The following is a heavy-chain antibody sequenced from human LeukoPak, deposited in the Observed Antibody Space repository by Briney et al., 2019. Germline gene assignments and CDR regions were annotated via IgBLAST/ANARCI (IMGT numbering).Heavy chain of an antibody. CDR3: ARDIVVVPAAIYYFDY. V-gene: IGHV3-48*01. D-gene: IGHD2-2*02. Sequence: GGSLRLSCAASGVTLSTYAMSWVRQAPGKGLEWVSYISSSSSTIYYADSVKGRFTISRDNAKNSLYLQMNSLRAEDTAVYYCARDIVVVPAAIYYFDYWGQGTLVTVSS. CDR2: ISSSSSTI. CDR1: GVTLSTYA. J-gene: IGHJ4*02.